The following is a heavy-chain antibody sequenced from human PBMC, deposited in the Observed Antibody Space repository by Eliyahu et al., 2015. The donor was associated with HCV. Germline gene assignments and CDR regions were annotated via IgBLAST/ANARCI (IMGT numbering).Heavy chain of an antibody. CDR2: INDSGFI. CDR1: GXSFSGYH. V-gene: IGHV4-34*01. J-gene: IGHJ4*02. Sequence: QVHLQQSVAGLLKPSETLSLXCXVXGXSFSGYHWXWVRQPPGKGLEWLAEINDSGFISYSPSLKSRLTTSVDTSKNQFSLTMISVTAADTAVYYCARGLHSGWPTPGYWGQGTLVTVSS. D-gene: IGHD6-19*01. CDR3: ARGLHSGWPTPGY.